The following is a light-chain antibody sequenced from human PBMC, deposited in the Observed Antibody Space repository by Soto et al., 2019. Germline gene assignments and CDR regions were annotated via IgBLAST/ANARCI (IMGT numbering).Light chain of an antibody. CDR2: GAS. V-gene: IGKV3-20*02. Sequence: EFVLTQFPCTPPLPPRQRATLSCRASQCLSSRFLAWYQQKPGLAPRLIIYGASSRAAGSPPRFSGSGSGTAFTLPISSLEPEDSAVYYCQQRHKCYMTFGQGTRLEIK. CDR3: QQRHKCYMT. J-gene: IGKJ5*01. CDR1: QCLSSRF.